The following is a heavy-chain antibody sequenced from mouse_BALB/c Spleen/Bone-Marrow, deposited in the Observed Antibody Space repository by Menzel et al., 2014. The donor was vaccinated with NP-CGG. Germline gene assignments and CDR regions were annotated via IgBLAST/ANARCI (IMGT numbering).Heavy chain of an antibody. CDR1: GYAFTNYL. CDR2: INPGSGGT. J-gene: IGHJ4*01. V-gene: IGHV1-54*01. Sequence: VQLQQSGAELVRPGTSVKVSCKASGYAFTNYLIEWVKQRPGQGLEWIGVINPGSGGTNYNEKFKGKATLTADKSSSTAYMRLSSLTSDDSAVYFCARGGDYGFMDYWGQGTSVTVSS. CDR3: ARGGDYGFMDY. D-gene: IGHD1-2*01.